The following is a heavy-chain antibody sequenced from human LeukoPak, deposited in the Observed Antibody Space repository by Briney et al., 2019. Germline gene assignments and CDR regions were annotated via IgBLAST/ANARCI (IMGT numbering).Heavy chain of an antibody. CDR3: AGGLGYSYGSGWS. V-gene: IGHV1-2*02. CDR1: GYTFTGYY. D-gene: IGHD5-18*01. CDR2: INPNSGGT. J-gene: IGHJ4*02. Sequence: ASVKVSCKASGYTFTGYYMHWVRQAPGQGLEWMGWINPNSGGTNYAQKFQGRVTMTRDTSISTAYMELSRLRSDDTAVYYCAGGLGYSYGSGWSWGQGTLVTVSS.